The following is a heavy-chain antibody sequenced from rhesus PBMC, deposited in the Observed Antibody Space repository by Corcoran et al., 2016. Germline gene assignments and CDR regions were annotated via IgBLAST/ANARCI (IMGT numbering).Heavy chain of an antibody. Sequence: QVQLQESGPGLVKPSEPLPLTCAVSGASLYGNYWTWIRQSPVKGLEWVGYISGNSETTSYNPSLGGRVTISKDTSQNQFSLMLTSVTAADTAVYYCARDAISLDVWGRGVLVTVSS. CDR3: ARDAISLDV. J-gene: IGHJ5-2*02. CDR1: GASLYGNY. CDR2: ISGNSETT. V-gene: IGHV4-147*01.